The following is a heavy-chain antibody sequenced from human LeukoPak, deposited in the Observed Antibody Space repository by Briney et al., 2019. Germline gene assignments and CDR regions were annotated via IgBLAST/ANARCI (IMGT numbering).Heavy chain of an antibody. J-gene: IGHJ4*02. Sequence: GRSLRLSCAASGFTFSSYGMHWVRQAPGKGLEWVAVIWYDGSNTYYADSVKGRFTISRDNSKNTLYLQMNSLRAEDTAVYYCARVRDYYGSGSYSYFDYWGQGTLVTVSS. CDR3: ARVRDYYGSGSYSYFDY. CDR2: IWYDGSNT. V-gene: IGHV3-33*01. CDR1: GFTFSSYG. D-gene: IGHD3-10*01.